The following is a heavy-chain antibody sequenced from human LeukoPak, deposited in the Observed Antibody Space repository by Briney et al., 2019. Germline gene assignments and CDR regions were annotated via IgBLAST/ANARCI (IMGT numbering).Heavy chain of an antibody. CDR3: ARDYYGSGDY. CDR1: GFTFSSYA. D-gene: IGHD3-10*01. Sequence: EGSLRLSCAASGFTFSSYAMHWVRQAPGKGLEWVAVISYDGSNKYYADSVKGRFTISRDNSKNTLYLQMNSLRAEDTAVYYCARDYYGSGDYWGQGTLVTVSS. J-gene: IGHJ4*02. CDR2: ISYDGSNK. V-gene: IGHV3-30-3*01.